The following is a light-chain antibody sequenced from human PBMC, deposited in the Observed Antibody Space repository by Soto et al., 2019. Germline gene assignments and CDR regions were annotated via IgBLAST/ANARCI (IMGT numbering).Light chain of an antibody. CDR1: QSISSW. CDR2: KAS. CDR3: QQYNSYSYT. J-gene: IGKJ2*01. Sequence: DIQMTQSPSTLSASVGDRVTITCRASQSISSWLAWYQQKPGKAPKLLIYKASSLESGVPSRFSGSGYGTQSTLTISSLQPDDFATYSCQQYNSYSYTFGQGTKLEIK. V-gene: IGKV1-5*03.